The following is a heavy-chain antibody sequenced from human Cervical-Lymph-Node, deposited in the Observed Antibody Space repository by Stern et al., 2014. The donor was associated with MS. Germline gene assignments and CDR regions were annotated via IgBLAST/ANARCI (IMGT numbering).Heavy chain of an antibody. CDR3: ARNIVTRYCSSTSCSSHNWFDP. Sequence: QLQLQESGPGLVKPSQTLSLTCTVSGGSISSGGYYWSWIRQHPGKGLEXIGYIYYSGSTYYNPSLKSLVTISVDTSKNQFSLKLSSVTAADTAVYYCARNIVTRYCSSTSCSSHNWFDPWGQGTLVTVSS. CDR2: IYYSGST. V-gene: IGHV4-31*01. D-gene: IGHD2-2*01. CDR1: GGSISSGGYY. J-gene: IGHJ5*02.